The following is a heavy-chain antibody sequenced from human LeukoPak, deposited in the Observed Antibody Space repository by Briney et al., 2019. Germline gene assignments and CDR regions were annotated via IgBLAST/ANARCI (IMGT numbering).Heavy chain of an antibody. CDR2: IYYAGDT. Sequence: TSETLSLTCTVSGGPASSSSYYWGWVRQSPEKGLECIGTIYYAGDTYYNPSLESRLTISVDTSKNQFSLKLRSVTAADTAVYYCATWDSGRYSQIDNWGQGTLVTVSS. V-gene: IGHV4-39*01. D-gene: IGHD1-26*01. CDR3: ATWDSGRYSQIDN. J-gene: IGHJ4*02. CDR1: GGPASSSSYY.